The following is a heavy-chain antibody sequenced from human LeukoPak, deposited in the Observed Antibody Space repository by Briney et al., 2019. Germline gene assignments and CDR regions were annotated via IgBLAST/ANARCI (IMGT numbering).Heavy chain of an antibody. CDR1: GFIFDDYA. Sequence: GGSLRLSCAASGFIFDDYAIHWVRHALGSGLEWVSGISWNSGSIGYADSVKGRFTISRDNAKNSLYLQMNSLRVEDTALYYCARALSDFWSGYYTPLYYFDYWGQGTLVTVSS. CDR2: ISWNSGSI. D-gene: IGHD3-3*01. J-gene: IGHJ4*02. CDR3: ARALSDFWSGYYTPLYYFDY. V-gene: IGHV3-9*01.